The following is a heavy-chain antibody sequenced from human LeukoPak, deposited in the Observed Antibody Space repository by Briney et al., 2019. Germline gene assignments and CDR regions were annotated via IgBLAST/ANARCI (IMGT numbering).Heavy chain of an antibody. CDR2: IGSSGTII. J-gene: IGHJ6*03. D-gene: IGHD6-13*01. V-gene: IGHV3-11*04. Sequence: GGSLRLSCEASGFTFSDYYMKWIRQASGGGLEWVSYIGSSGTIIYYRDSVKGRFTISRDNAKNSLYLQMNSLRAEDTAVYYCARGAAGYYYYYYIDVWGKGTTVTISS. CDR1: GFTFSDYY. CDR3: ARGAAGYYYYYYIDV.